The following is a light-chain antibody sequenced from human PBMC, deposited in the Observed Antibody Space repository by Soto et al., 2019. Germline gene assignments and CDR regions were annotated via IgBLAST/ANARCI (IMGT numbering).Light chain of an antibody. CDR1: SSNIGSNY. CDR2: RSN. Sequence: QSVMTQAPCGSGTPGQRFTISCSGSSSNIGSNYVYWYQQIPGTAPKLLIYRSNQRPSGVPDRSSGSKSGTSASLAISGLRSEDEADYYCAAWDDSLSGVGFGGGTQLTV. CDR3: AAWDDSLSGVG. V-gene: IGLV1-47*01. J-gene: IGLJ2*01.